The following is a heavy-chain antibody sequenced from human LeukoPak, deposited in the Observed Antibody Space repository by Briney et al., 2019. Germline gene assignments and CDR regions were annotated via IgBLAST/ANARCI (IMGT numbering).Heavy chain of an antibody. CDR2: IWYDGSNK. V-gene: IGHV3-33*08. CDR1: GFSVTNNY. CDR3: ARDEPYYDILTGYYTGYLFDY. D-gene: IGHD3-9*01. J-gene: IGHJ4*02. Sequence: PGGSLRLSCAVSGFSVTNNYMSWVRQAPGKGLEWVAVIWYDGSNKYYADSVKGRFTISRDNSKNTLYLQMNSLRAEDTAVYYCARDEPYYDILTGYYTGYLFDYWGQGTLVTVSS.